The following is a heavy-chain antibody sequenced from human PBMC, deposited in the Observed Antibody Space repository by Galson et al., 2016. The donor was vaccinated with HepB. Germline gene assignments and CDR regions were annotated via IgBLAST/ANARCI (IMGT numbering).Heavy chain of an antibody. CDR1: GFSFSNYE. V-gene: IGHV3-48*03. D-gene: IGHD1-26*01. CDR3: ARDALGTWDLTT. J-gene: IGHJ1*01. Sequence: SLRLSCAASGFSFSNYEMNWVRQAPGKGLEWVAYISGGGETTYYADSVRGRFNISRDNARDSVFLQMTSLRVEDTARYYCARDALGTWDLTTWGQGTLVSVSS. CDR2: ISGGGETT.